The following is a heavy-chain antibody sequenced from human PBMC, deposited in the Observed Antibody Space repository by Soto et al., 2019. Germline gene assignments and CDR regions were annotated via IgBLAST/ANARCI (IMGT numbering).Heavy chain of an antibody. Sequence: QVQLQESGPGLVKPSETLSLTCTVSGGSISSYYWSWIRQPPGKGLEWIGYIHYSGSTNYNPSLKSRVTLSVDTSKNQCALKLSSVNAADTAVYYCARVDFWSGSLGAFDIWGQGTMVTVSS. J-gene: IGHJ3*02. CDR1: GGSISSYY. V-gene: IGHV4-59*01. CDR2: IHYSGST. CDR3: ARVDFWSGSLGAFDI. D-gene: IGHD3-3*01.